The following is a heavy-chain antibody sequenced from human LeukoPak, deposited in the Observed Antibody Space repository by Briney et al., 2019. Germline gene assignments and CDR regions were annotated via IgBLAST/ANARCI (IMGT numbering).Heavy chain of an antibody. Sequence: ASVKVSCKASGGTFSSYAISWVRQAPGQGLEWMGGIIPIFGTANYAQKFQGRVTITTDESTSTAYMELSSLRSEDTAVYYCARWGQGVPAPEGSYMDVWGKGTTVTVSS. D-gene: IGHD2-2*01. CDR1: GGTFSSYA. V-gene: IGHV1-69*05. CDR2: IIPIFGTA. CDR3: ARWGQGVPAPEGSYMDV. J-gene: IGHJ6*03.